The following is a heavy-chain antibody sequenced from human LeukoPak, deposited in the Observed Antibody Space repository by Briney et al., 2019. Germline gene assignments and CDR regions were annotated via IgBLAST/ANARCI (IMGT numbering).Heavy chain of an antibody. CDR2: ISGSGGST. CDR1: GFTFSSYA. J-gene: IGHJ6*02. V-gene: IGHV3-23*01. Sequence: GGSPRLSCAASGFTFSSYAMSWVRQAPGKGLEWVSAISGSGGSTYYADSVKGRFTISRDNSKNTLYLQMNSLRAEDTAVYYCAKDLRRDYYYGMDVWGQGTTVTVSS. CDR3: AKDLRRDYYYGMDV. D-gene: IGHD3-10*01.